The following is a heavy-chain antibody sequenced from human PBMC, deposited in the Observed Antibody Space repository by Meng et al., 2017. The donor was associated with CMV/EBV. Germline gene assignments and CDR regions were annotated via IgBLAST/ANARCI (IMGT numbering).Heavy chain of an antibody. J-gene: IGHJ4*02. V-gene: IGHV3-15*01. D-gene: IGHD3-3*01. CDR2: IKSKTDGGTT. CDR1: GFTFSNAW. Sequence: GASLRLSCAASGFTFSNAWMSWVRQAPGKGLEWVGRIKSKTDGGTTDYAAPVKGRFTISRDDSKNTLYLQMNSLKTEDTAVYYCTTGGDYDFWNFDYWGQGTLVTVSS. CDR3: TTGGDYDFWNFDY.